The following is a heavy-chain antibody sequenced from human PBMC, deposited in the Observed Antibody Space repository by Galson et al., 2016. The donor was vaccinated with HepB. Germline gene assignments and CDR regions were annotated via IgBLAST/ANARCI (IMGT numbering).Heavy chain of an antibody. D-gene: IGHD6-19*01. V-gene: IGHV4-39*02. CDR2: IHYSGAS. Sequence: SETLSLTCSVSGGSISSSTDYWGWVRQPPGKGLEWIGSIHYSGASYYHSSLKSRTSMSVDTSKSHFSLNLRYVSAADTAVYYCARLPGIPVAGAAEDNWFDPWGQGTLVVVSA. CDR1: GGSISSSTDY. CDR3: ARLPGIPVAGAAEDNWFDP. J-gene: IGHJ5*02.